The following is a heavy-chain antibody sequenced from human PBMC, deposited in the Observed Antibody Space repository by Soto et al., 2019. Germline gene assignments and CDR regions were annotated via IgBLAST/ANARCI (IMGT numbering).Heavy chain of an antibody. J-gene: IGHJ4*02. D-gene: IGHD3-10*01. CDR2: ISYDGSNK. CDR1: GFTFSSYG. V-gene: IGHV3-30*18. CDR3: AKDAISSQVY. Sequence: PGGSLRLSCAASGFTFSSYGMHWVRQAPGKGLEWVAVISYDGSNKYYADSVKGRFTISRDNSKNTLYLQMNSLRAEDTAVYYCAKDAISSQVYWGQGTLVTVSS.